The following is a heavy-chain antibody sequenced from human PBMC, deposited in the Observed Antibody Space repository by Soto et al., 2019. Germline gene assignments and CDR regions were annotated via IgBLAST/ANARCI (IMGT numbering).Heavy chain of an antibody. D-gene: IGHD3-10*01. Sequence: SETLSLTCTVSGGSISSYYWSWIRQPPGKGLEWIGYIYYSGSTNYNPSLKSRVTISVDTSKNQFSLKLSSVTAADTAVYYCARSYGRGYYYGMDVWGQGTTVTVSS. CDR2: IYYSGST. CDR3: ARSYGRGYYYGMDV. CDR1: GGSISSYY. J-gene: IGHJ6*02. V-gene: IGHV4-59*01.